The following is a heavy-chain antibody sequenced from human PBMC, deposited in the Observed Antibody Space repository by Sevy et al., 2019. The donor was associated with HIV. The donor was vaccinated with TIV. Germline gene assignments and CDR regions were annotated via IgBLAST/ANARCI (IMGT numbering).Heavy chain of an antibody. CDR1: GFTFGDYA. J-gene: IGHJ4*02. V-gene: IGHV3-49*03. CDR3: TRGYYYDSSGYSDY. Sequence: GSSLRLSCTGSGFTFGDYAMSWFRQAPGMGLEWVGFIRSKDYGGATEYAASVKGRFTISRDDSKSIADLQMNSLKTEDTAVYYCTRGYYYDSSGYSDYWGQGTLVTVSS. D-gene: IGHD3-22*01. CDR2: IRSKDYGGAT.